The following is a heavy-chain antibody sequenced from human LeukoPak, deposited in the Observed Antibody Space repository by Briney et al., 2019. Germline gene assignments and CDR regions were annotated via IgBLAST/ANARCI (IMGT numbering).Heavy chain of an antibody. Sequence: GRSLRLSCAASGFTFSGYDMHWVRQAPGKGLEWVAFIRYDGSNKYYADSVKGRFTISRDNSKNTLYLQMNSLRAEDTAVYYCAKSHCATVTCSYDDWGQGTLVTVSA. CDR1: GFTFSGYD. CDR2: IRYDGSNK. D-gene: IGHD2-15*01. V-gene: IGHV3-30*02. J-gene: IGHJ4*02. CDR3: AKSHCATVTCSYDD.